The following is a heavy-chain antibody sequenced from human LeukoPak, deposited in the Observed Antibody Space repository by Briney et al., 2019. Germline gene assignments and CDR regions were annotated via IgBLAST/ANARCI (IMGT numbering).Heavy chain of an antibody. CDR3: ARADCSSSTCYLRRSWFDP. Sequence: PGGSLRLSCAASGFSFSGHDMNWVRQAPRKGLEWVSSISFSSTYIYYADSVRVRFTISRDNAKNSLYLQMNSLRVEDTAVYYCARADCSSSTCYLRRSWFDPWGQGTLVTVSS. V-gene: IGHV3-21*01. J-gene: IGHJ5*02. CDR1: GFSFSGHD. CDR2: ISFSSTYI. D-gene: IGHD2-2*01.